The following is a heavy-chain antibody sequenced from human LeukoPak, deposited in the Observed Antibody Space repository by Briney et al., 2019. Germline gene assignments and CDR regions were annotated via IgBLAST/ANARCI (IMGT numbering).Heavy chain of an antibody. D-gene: IGHD3-22*01. Sequence: SETLSLTCTVSGGSISSGGYYWSWIRQHPGKGLEWIGYIYYSGSTYYNPSLKSRVTISVDTSKNQFSLKLSSVTAADTAVYYCARGFDYYDSSGYYYNWYFDLWGRGTLVTVSS. CDR2: IYYSGST. CDR3: ARGFDYYDSSGYYYNWYFDL. CDR1: GGSISSGGYY. J-gene: IGHJ2*01. V-gene: IGHV4-31*03.